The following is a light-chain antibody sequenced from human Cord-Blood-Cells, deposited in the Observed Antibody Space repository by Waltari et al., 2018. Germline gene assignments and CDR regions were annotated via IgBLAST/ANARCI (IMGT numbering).Light chain of an antibody. CDR1: SSDVGGYNY. J-gene: IGLJ1*01. CDR2: EVS. Sequence: QSALTQPASVSGSPGQSITISCTGTSSDVGGYNYVSWYQQHPGKAPKLMIDEVSNRPSGVSNRVSGSKSCNTASLTISGLQAEDEADYYCSSYTSSSTPYVFGTGTKVTVL. V-gene: IGLV2-14*01. CDR3: SSYTSSSTPYV.